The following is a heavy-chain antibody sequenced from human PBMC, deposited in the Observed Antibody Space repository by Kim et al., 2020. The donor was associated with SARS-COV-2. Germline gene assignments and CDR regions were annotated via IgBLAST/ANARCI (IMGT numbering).Heavy chain of an antibody. J-gene: IGHJ5*02. D-gene: IGHD2-2*01. CDR3: ARGYCSSTSCYVWGQPRRNWFDP. CDR2: IDPSDSYT. CDR1: GYSFTSYW. V-gene: IGHV5-10-1*01. Sequence: GESLKISCKGSGYSFTSYWISWVRQMPGKGLEWMGRIDPSDSYTNYSPSFQGHVTISADKSISTAYLQWSSLKASDTAMYYCARGYCSSTSCYVWGQPRRNWFDPWGQGTLVTVSS.